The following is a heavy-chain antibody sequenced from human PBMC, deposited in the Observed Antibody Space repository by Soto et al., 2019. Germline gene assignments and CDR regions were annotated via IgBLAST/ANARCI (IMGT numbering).Heavy chain of an antibody. CDR1: GFTFSSYG. V-gene: IGHV3-30*18. J-gene: IGHJ4*02. Sequence: QVQLVESGGGVVQPGRSLRLSCAASGFTFSSYGMHWVRQAPGKGLEWVAVISSDGRSKYYADSVKGRFTISRDNSKNTLYLQMNGLRAEDTAVYYCAKDGPDTSPFDCWGQGTLVTVSS. CDR3: AKDGPDTSPFDC. D-gene: IGHD2-2*02. CDR2: ISSDGRSK.